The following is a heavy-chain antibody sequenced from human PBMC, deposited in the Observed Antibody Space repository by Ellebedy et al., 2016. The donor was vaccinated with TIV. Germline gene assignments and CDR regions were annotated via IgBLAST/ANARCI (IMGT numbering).Heavy chain of an antibody. V-gene: IGHV4-59*01. CDR2: IYYSGST. D-gene: IGHD3-22*01. CDR1: GGSISGYY. Sequence: SETLSLTXTVSGGSISGYYWSWIRQPPGKGLEWMGYIYYSGSTNYNPSLKSRVTILVDTSKNQFSLRLSSVTAADTAVYFCARGHYDYDSSDYYHGGGFDIWGQGTVVTVSS. CDR3: ARGHYDYDSSDYYHGGGFDI. J-gene: IGHJ3*02.